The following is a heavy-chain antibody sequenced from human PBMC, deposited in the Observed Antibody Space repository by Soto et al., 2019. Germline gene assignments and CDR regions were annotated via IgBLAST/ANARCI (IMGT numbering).Heavy chain of an antibody. J-gene: IGHJ6*03. CDR2: IIPILGIA. CDR1: GGTFSSYT. D-gene: IGHD2-2*01. Sequence: SVKVSCKASGGTFSSYTISWVRQAPGQGLEWMGRIIPILGIANYAQKFQGRVTITADKSTSTAYMELSSLRSEDTAVYYCAGGYCSSTSCYAAGYYYYMDVWGKGTTVTVSS. CDR3: AGGYCSSTSCYAAGYYYYMDV. V-gene: IGHV1-69*02.